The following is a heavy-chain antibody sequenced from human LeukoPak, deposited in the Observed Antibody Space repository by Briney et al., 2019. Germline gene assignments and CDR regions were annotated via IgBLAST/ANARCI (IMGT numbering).Heavy chain of an antibody. CDR1: GGSISSYY. CDR2: IYYSGST. CDR3: ARGVPSYYYGMDV. D-gene: IGHD1-1*01. V-gene: IGHV4-59*01. J-gene: IGHJ6*02. Sequence: SETLSLTCTVSGGSISSYYWSWIRQPPGKGLEWIGYIYYSGSTNYNPSLKSRVTISVDTSKNQFSLKLSFVTAADTAVYYCARGVPSYYYGMDVWGQGTTVTVSS.